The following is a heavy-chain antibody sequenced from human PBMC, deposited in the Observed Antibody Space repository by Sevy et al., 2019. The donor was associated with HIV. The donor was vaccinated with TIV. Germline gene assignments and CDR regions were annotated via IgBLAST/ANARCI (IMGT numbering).Heavy chain of an antibody. J-gene: IGHJ6*02. V-gene: IGHV3-23*01. CDR3: ARSGGYSDYGMDV. CDR2: ISDTGTST. CDR1: GFTFRTFA. Sequence: GGSLRLSCAASGFTFRTFAMSWVRQAPGKGLQWVSSISDTGTSTYYADSVEGRFTISRDNSKKTLYLQMNSLRAEDTAVYYCARSGGYSDYGMDVWGQGTTVTVSS. D-gene: IGHD5-12*01.